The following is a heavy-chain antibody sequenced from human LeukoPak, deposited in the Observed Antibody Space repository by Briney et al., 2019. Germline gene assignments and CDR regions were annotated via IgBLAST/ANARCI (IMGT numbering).Heavy chain of an antibody. CDR2: ILYDGTNK. Sequence: PGGSLRLSCAASGLTFSSYAIHWVRQAPGKGLEWVAVILYDGTNKYYADSVKGRFTISRDNSKNTLYLQMNSLRTEDTAVYYCARDQGPYCGGDCYSDYWGQGTLVTVSS. CDR3: ARDQGPYCGGDCYSDY. D-gene: IGHD2-21*02. V-gene: IGHV3-30-3*01. CDR1: GLTFSSYA. J-gene: IGHJ4*02.